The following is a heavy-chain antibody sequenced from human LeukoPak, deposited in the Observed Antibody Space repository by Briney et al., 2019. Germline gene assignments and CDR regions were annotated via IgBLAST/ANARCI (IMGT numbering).Heavy chain of an antibody. J-gene: IGHJ5*02. CDR2: ILDTGST. CDR3: AREGYCSSTSCYGGFDP. CDR1: GGSFSDHY. D-gene: IGHD2-2*01. Sequence: SETLSLTCAVYGGSFSDHYWSWIRKSPGKGLEWIGDILDTGSTNSNPSLKSRITISVDASKNQFSLKLSSVTAADTAVYYCAREGYCSSTSCYGGFDPWGQGTLVTVSS. V-gene: IGHV4-34*12.